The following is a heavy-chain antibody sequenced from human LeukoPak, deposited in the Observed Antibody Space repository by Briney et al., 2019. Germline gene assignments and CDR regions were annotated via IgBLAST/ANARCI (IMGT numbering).Heavy chain of an antibody. CDR2: IKQDGSEK. J-gene: IGHJ4*02. D-gene: IGHD2-2*01. CDR1: GFTFSSYW. V-gene: IGHV3-7*01. Sequence: PGGSLRLSCAASGFTFSSYWMSWVRQAPGKGLEWVANIKQDGSEKYYVDSVKGRFTISRDNAKNSLYLQMNSLRAEDTAVYYCARGVVPAASRVCYFDYWGQGTLVTVSS. CDR3: ARGVVPAASRVCYFDY.